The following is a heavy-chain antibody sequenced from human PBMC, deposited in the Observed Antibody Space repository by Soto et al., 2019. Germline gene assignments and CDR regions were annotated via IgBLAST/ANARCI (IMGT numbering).Heavy chain of an antibody. V-gene: IGHV4-59*08. CDR2: IYYSGST. J-gene: IGHJ4*02. CDR3: ARQYSGYAAEFDY. CDR1: GGSISSYY. Sequence: ASETLSLTCTVSGGSISSYYWSWIRQPPGKGLEWIGYIYYSGSTNYNPSLKSRVTISVDTSKNQFSLKLSSVTAADTAVYYCARQYSGYAAEFDYWGQGTLVTVSS. D-gene: IGHD5-12*01.